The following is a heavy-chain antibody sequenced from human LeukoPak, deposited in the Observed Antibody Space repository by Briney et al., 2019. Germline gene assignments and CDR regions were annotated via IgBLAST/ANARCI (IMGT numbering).Heavy chain of an antibody. J-gene: IGHJ4*02. V-gene: IGHV1-2*02. CDR3: AREVMAVAGTSQTGDYYFDY. CDR1: GYTFTGYY. Sequence: ALVKVSCKASGYTFTGYYMHWVRQAPGQGLEWMGWMNPNSGNTGYAQKFQGRVTMTRDTSTSTAYMELSSLRSEDTAVYYCAREVMAVAGTSQTGDYYFDYWGQGTLVTASS. CDR2: MNPNSGNT. D-gene: IGHD6-19*01.